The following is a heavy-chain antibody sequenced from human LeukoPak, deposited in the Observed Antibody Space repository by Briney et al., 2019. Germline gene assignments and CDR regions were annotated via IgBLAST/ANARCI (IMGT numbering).Heavy chain of an antibody. J-gene: IGHJ4*02. D-gene: IGHD5-18*01. CDR3: ARGGYSHGYTTLDY. Sequence: PSETLSLTCTVSGGSTSGNYWSWIRQPPGKGLEWIGYIYYSGSTKYNPSLESRVTMSVDTSKNQFSLKLSSVTAADTAVYYCARGGYSHGYTTLDYWGQGTLVTVSA. CDR1: GGSTSGNY. V-gene: IGHV4-59*01. CDR2: IYYSGST.